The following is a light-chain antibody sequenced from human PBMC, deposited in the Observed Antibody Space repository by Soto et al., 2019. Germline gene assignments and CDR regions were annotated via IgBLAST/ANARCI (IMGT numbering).Light chain of an antibody. CDR3: QSSDSTSWV. V-gene: IGLV6-57*01. Sequence: NFMLTQPHSVSESPGKTVTISCTRNSVSITSTYVQWYQQRPGRSPTSVIYLDNQRPSGVPDRFSGSIDRSSNSASLTISGLRAEDEAHYYCQSSDSTSWVFGGGTKVTVL. CDR1: SVSITSTY. CDR2: LDN. J-gene: IGLJ3*02.